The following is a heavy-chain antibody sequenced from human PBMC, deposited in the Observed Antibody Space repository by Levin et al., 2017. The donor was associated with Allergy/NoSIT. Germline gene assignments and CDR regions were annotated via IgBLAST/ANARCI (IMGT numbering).Heavy chain of an antibody. D-gene: IGHD6-19*01. CDR2: ICPDDSDT. CDR3: ARQAQVAGPGIDY. CDR1: GYSFTKYW. V-gene: IGHV5-51*01. Sequence: GESLKISCQGSGYSFTKYWIGWVRQMPGKGLEWMGIICPDDSDTRYDPSFEAQVTISADKSINTAYLQWSSLKATDTAIYYCARQAQVAGPGIDYWGQGTLVTVSS. J-gene: IGHJ4*02.